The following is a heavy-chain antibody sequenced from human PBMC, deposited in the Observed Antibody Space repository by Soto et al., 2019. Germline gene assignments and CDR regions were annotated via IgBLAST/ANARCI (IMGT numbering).Heavy chain of an antibody. V-gene: IGHV1-69*08. CDR3: ARDRITTRGDDFDL. CDR2: IIPIPDIT. J-gene: IGHJ3*01. D-gene: IGHD3-3*01. CDR1: GGTFSTYI. Sequence: QVQLVQSGAEVRKPGSSVQVSCKAPGGTFSTYIISWVRQAPGQGLEWMGRIIPIPDITNYAQKFQGRVTITADRSTSTAYMELTSLKSEDTAVYYCARDRITTRGDDFDLWGQGTLVTVSS.